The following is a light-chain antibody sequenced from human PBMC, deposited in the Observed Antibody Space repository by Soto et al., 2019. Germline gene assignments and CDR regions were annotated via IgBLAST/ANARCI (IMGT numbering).Light chain of an antibody. CDR2: EVV. CDR3: KSYAGSNTYV. CDR1: KKDIGVYDF. V-gene: IGLV2-8*01. J-gene: IGLJ1*01. Sequence: SVLTQPPSASGCPGQSVTISCTGTKKDIGVYDFVSWYPHHPGKAPRLIIYEVVQRPSGVPDRFSGSPSGNTASLTVSGLQAADEADYFCKSYAGSNTYVFGSGTQVTVL.